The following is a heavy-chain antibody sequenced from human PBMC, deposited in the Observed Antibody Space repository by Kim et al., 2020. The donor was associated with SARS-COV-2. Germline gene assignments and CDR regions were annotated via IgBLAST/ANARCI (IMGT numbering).Heavy chain of an antibody. CDR3: ARGAGGNIDWLWTYGMDV. V-gene: IGHV4-34*01. CDR2: INHSGST. Sequence: SETLSLTCVVYGGSTRGYYWSWVRQFPGKGLEWIGEINHSGSTNYNPSLKSRLTISIHTSKNQFSLSLSSLSAADPAVCYCARGAGGNIDWLWTYGMDVWGLGTMVTVSS. D-gene: IGHD3-9*01. J-gene: IGHJ6*02. CDR1: GGSTRGYY.